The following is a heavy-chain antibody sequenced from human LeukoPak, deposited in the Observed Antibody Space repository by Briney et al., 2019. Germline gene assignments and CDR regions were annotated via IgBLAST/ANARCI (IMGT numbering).Heavy chain of an antibody. CDR3: ARDLYRDSLPVSWFDP. CDR2: ISDYNGNT. D-gene: IGHD4-11*01. CDR1: GYTFTSYG. J-gene: IGHJ5*02. Sequence: ASVKVSCKASGYTFTSYGISWVRQAPGQGLEWMGWISDYNGNTNYAQKLLGRVTMTTDTSTSTAYMELRSLRSDDTAVYYCARDLYRDSLPVSWFDPWGQGTLVTVSS. V-gene: IGHV1-18*01.